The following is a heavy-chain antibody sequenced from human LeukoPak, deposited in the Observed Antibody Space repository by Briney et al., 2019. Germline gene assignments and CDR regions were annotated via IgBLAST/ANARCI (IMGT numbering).Heavy chain of an antibody. J-gene: IGHJ6*03. CDR3: ASPYPKTKSGYDYNYYYYYMDV. CDR1: GGTFSSYA. V-gene: IGHV1-69*05. D-gene: IGHD5-12*01. Sequence: SVKVSCKASGGTFSSYAISWVRKAPGQGLKWLEGFIPFFGPENYAQKFQGRVTITTDESTSTAYMELSSLRSEDTAVYYCASPYPKTKSGYDYNYYYYYMDVWGKGTTVTVSS. CDR2: FIPFFGPE.